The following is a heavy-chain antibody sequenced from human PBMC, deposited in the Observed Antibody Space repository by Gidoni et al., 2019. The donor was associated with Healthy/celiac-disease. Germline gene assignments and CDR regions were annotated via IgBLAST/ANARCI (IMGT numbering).Heavy chain of an antibody. CDR2: ISGSGGNT. J-gene: IGHJ4*02. V-gene: IGHV3-23*01. Sequence: GLEWVSVISGSGGNTVYASSVKGRLTISRDNFKRTLYLQVNSLRVEDTALYYCAKHEIGGWYNYDGAFDYWGQETLVTVSS. D-gene: IGHD6-19*01. CDR3: AKHEIGGWYNYDGAFDY.